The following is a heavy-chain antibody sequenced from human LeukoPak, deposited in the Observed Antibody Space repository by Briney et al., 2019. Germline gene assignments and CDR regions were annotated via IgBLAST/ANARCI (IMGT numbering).Heavy chain of an antibody. V-gene: IGHV3-21*04. CDR2: ISSSSTYI. J-gene: IGHJ4*02. D-gene: IGHD3-22*01. CDR1: GFTFSSHS. CDR3: ARASYYYDSSGYYDY. Sequence: PGGSLRLSCAASGFTFSSHSMNWVRQAPGKGLEWVSYISSSSTYIYYAASVKGRFAISRDNARNSLYLQMNSLRSDDTAVYYCARASYYYDSSGYYDYWGQGTLVTVSS.